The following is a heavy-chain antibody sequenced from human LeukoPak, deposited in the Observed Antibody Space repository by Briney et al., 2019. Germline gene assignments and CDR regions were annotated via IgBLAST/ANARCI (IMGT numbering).Heavy chain of an antibody. CDR1: GYTFTSYD. V-gene: IGHV1-8*01. CDR3: ARSRGRCSSTSCRNWFDP. Sequence: GASVKVSCKASGYTFTSYDINRVRQATGQGLEWMGWMNPNSGNTGYAQKFQGRVTMTRNTSISTAYMELSSLRSEDTAVYYCARSRGRCSSTSCRNWFDPWGQGTLVTVSS. CDR2: MNPNSGNT. D-gene: IGHD2-2*01. J-gene: IGHJ5*02.